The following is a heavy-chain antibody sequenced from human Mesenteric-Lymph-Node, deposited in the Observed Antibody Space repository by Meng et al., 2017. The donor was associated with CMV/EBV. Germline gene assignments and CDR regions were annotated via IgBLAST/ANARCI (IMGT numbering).Heavy chain of an antibody. CDR1: GDSISSSNYY. Sequence: SETLSLTCIVSGDSISSSNYYWGWIRQPPGKGLEWIGSIYYDGSTYYNPSLKSRVTISVDTSKNQFSLRLSSVTAADTAVYYCARKGDNWNYWGQGTLVTVSS. V-gene: IGHV4-39*07. CDR2: IYYDGST. D-gene: IGHD1-20*01. CDR3: ARKGDNWNY. J-gene: IGHJ4*02.